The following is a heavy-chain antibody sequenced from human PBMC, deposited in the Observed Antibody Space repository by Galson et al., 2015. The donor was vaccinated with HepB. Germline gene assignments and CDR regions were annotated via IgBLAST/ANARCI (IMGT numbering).Heavy chain of an antibody. D-gene: IGHD3-22*01. J-gene: IGHJ3*02. CDR3: ASRRRAYDSSGYYVDAFDI. Sequence: LRLSCAASGFTFSSYAMHWVRQAPGKGLEWVAVISYDGSNKYYADSVKGRFTISRDNSKNTPYLQMNSLRAEDTAVHYCASRRRAYDSSGYYVDAFDIWGQGTMVTVSS. CDR2: ISYDGSNK. V-gene: IGHV3-30-3*01. CDR1: GFTFSSYA.